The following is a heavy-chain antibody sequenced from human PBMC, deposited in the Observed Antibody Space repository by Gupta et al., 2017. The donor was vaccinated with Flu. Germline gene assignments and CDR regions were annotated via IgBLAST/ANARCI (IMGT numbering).Heavy chain of an antibody. Sequence: GKGLEWIGRIYTSGSTNYNPSLKSRVTMSVDTSKNQFSLKLSSVTAADTAVYYCARGGGITIFGVVIPFDPWGQGTLVTVSS. CDR3: ARGGGITIFGVVIPFDP. D-gene: IGHD3-3*01. J-gene: IGHJ5*02. CDR2: IYTSGST. V-gene: IGHV4-4*07.